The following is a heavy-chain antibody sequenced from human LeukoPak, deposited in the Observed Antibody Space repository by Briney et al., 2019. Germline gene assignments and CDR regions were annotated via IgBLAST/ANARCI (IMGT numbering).Heavy chain of an antibody. CDR1: GFTFSSYA. CDR2: ISSNGGST. Sequence: GGSLRLSCAASGFTFSSYAMHWVRQAPGKGLEYVSAISSNGGSTYYANSVKGRFTISRDNSKNTLYLQMNSLRAEDTAVYYCARSSRYSSSWYRDYWGQGTLVTVSS. V-gene: IGHV3-64*01. CDR3: ARSSRYSSSWYRDY. J-gene: IGHJ4*02. D-gene: IGHD6-13*01.